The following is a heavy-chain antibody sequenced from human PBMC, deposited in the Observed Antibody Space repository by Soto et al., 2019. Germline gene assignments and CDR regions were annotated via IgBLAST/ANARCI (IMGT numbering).Heavy chain of an antibody. Sequence: LRLSCAASGFTFSSYAMSWVRQAPGKGLEWIGYIYYSGSTYYNPSLKSRVTISVDTSKNQFSLKLSSVTAADTAVYYCARSKWLASGNFDYWGQGTLVTVSS. CDR3: ARSKWLASGNFDY. CDR1: GFTFSSYA. J-gene: IGHJ4*02. V-gene: IGHV4-31*02. CDR2: IYYSGST. D-gene: IGHD6-19*01.